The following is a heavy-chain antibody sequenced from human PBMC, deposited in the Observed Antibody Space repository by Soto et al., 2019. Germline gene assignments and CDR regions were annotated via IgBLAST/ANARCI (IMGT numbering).Heavy chain of an antibody. D-gene: IGHD6-19*01. Sequence: EVQLVESGGGLVQPGGSLRLSCAASGFTFSSYDMHWVRQATGKGLEWVSAIGTAGDTYYPGSVKGRFTISRENAKNSLYLQMNSRRAEDTALYYCARDKGSGWPGYYYYYIDVWGQGTTVTGSS. V-gene: IGHV3-13*01. CDR1: GFTFSSYD. CDR3: ARDKGSGWPGYYYYYIDV. J-gene: IGHJ6*03. CDR2: IGTAGDT.